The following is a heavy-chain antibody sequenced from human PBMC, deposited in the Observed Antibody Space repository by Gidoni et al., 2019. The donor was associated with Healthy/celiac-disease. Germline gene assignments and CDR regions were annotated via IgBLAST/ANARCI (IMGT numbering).Heavy chain of an antibody. Sequence: QVQLVESGGGVVQPGRSLSLSCAASGFTFSSYGMHWVRQAPGKGLEGVEVISYDGSNKYYADSVKGRFTIARDNYKNTLYLQMNSLRGEDTAVYYCARAENWNYANWFDPWGQGTLVTVSS. D-gene: IGHD1-7*01. CDR2: ISYDGSNK. V-gene: IGHV3-30*03. J-gene: IGHJ5*02. CDR1: GFTFSSYG. CDR3: ARAENWNYANWFDP.